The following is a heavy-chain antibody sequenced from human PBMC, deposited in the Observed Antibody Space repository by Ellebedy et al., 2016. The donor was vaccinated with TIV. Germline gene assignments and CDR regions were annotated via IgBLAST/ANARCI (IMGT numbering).Heavy chain of an antibody. CDR2: IYPGDSDT. Sequence: GESLKIPCKGSGYSLTRTWSGLVRQMPGRGLEWMGIIYPGDSDTKYSPSFQGQVTISADKSINTAYLQWSSLKASDTAMYYCARGSSGYYYGFDYWGQGTLVTVSS. CDR3: ARGSSGYYYGFDY. J-gene: IGHJ4*02. V-gene: IGHV5-51*01. CDR1: GYSLTRTW. D-gene: IGHD3-22*01.